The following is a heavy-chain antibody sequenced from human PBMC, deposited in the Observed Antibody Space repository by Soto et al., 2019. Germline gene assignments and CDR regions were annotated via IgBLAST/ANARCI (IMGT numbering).Heavy chain of an antibody. CDR3: DSEKVSNPNYGMDV. CDR1: GFTFSSYW. Sequence: EVQLVESGGGLVQPGGSLRLSCAASGFTFSSYWMHWVRQAPGKGLVWVSRINSDGSSTSYADSVKGRFTISRDNAKNTLYLQMNSLRAEDTAVYYCDSEKVSNPNYGMDVWGQGTTVTVSS. V-gene: IGHV3-74*01. D-gene: IGHD2-15*01. J-gene: IGHJ6*02. CDR2: INSDGSST.